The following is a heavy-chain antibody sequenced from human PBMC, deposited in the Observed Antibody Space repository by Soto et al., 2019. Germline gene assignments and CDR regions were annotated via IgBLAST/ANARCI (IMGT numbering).Heavy chain of an antibody. CDR1: GGTFSSYA. V-gene: IGHV1-69*13. CDR3: ASLGGSGSYYPRRMDV. D-gene: IGHD3-10*01. J-gene: IGHJ6*02. Sequence: SVKVSCKASGGTFSSYAISWVRQAPGQGLEWMGGIIPNFGTANYAQKFQGRVTITADESKSTAYMELSSLGSEDTAVYYCASLGGSGSYYPRRMDVWGQGTTVTVSS. CDR2: IIPNFGTA.